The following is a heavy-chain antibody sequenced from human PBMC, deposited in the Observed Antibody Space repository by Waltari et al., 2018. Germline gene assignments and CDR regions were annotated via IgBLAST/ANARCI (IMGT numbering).Heavy chain of an antibody. V-gene: IGHV3-74*01. CDR1: GFTFSGHW. Sequence: EVQLVASGGGLVQPGGSLRLSCAASGFTFSGHWMYWVRQTPGKGLVWVSGINSDGSSTSYADSVKGRVTISRDNAKNTLYLQMNSLRAEDTAVYYCVRDSSGTYWGQGTQVTVSS. D-gene: IGHD3-22*01. CDR3: VRDSSGTY. J-gene: IGHJ4*02. CDR2: INSDGSST.